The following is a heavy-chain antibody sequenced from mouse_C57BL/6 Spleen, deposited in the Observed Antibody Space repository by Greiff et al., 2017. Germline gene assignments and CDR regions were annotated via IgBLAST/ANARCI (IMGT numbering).Heavy chain of an antibody. CDR2: IWSGGST. Sequence: QVQLQQSGPGLVQPSQSLSITCTVSGFSLTSYGVHWVRQSPGKGLEWLGVIWSGGSTDYNAAFISRLSISKDNSKSQVFFKMNSLQADDTAIYYCARNSAGKGYFDVWGTGTTVTVSS. CDR3: ARNSAGKGYFDV. J-gene: IGHJ1*03. CDR1: GFSLTSYG. D-gene: IGHD4-1*01. V-gene: IGHV2-2*01.